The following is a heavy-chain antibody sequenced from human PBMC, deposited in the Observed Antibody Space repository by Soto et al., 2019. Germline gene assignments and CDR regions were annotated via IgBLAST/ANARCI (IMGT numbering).Heavy chain of an antibody. D-gene: IGHD4-17*01. CDR2: IKEDGSQK. J-gene: IGHJ4*02. Sequence: PGGSLRLSCAASGFTFSRHWMTWVRQAPGKGLEWVANIKEDGSQKYYVDSVKGRFTVSRDNAKNSVYLQMNSLRVEDTGLYYCARDTYGDYGQVLDYWGQGTLVTVSS. V-gene: IGHV3-7*01. CDR1: GFTFSRHW. CDR3: ARDTYGDYGQVLDY.